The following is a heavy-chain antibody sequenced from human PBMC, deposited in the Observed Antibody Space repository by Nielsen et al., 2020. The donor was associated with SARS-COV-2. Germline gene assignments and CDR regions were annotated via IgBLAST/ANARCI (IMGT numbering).Heavy chain of an antibody. V-gene: IGHV1-18*04. J-gene: IGHJ6*03. CDR3: ARGRSPLYSSSWAKYYYYYYMDV. CDR1: GYTFTAYG. Sequence: ASVKVSCKASGYTFTAYGTTWVRQAPGQGLEWMGWISTYTGDTNYAERLQDRLTVTTDTSTSTAYMELRSLSSDDTAVYYCARGRSPLYSSSWAKYYYYYYMDVWGKGTTVTVSS. CDR2: ISTYTGDT. D-gene: IGHD6-13*01.